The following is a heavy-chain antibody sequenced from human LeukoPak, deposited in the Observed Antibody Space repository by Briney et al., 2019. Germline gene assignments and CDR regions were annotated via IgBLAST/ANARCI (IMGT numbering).Heavy chain of an antibody. CDR3: ARVGRLLDTAMASHGMDV. D-gene: IGHD5-18*01. J-gene: IGHJ6*02. Sequence: PSETLSLTCAVSGGSISSGGYSWSWIRQPPGKGLEWIGYIYHSGSTYYNPSLKSRVTISVDRSKNQFSLKLSSVTAADTAVYYCARVGRLLDTAMASHGMDVWGQGTTVTVSS. CDR2: IYHSGST. CDR1: GGSISSGGYS. V-gene: IGHV4-30-2*01.